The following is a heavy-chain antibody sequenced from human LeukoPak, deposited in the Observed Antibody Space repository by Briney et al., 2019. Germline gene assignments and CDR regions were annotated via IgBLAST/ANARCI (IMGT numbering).Heavy chain of an antibody. CDR1: GFSLSTSGVC. J-gene: IGHJ4*02. D-gene: IGHD6-6*01. Sequence: ESGPALVKPTQTLTXTCTFSGFSLSTSGVCVRWIPQPPGKALEWLALIDWDDEKLYRTSLKTRLTISKDTSKNQVVLTVTNMDPVDTATYYCARTGPVPALYYFDYWGQGTLVTVSS. V-gene: IGHV2-70*13. CDR3: ARTGPVPALYYFDY. CDR2: IDWDDEK.